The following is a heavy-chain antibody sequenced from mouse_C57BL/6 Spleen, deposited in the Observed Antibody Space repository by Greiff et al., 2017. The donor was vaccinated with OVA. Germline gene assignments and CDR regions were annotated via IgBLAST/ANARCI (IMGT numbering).Heavy chain of an antibody. CDR2: IDPEDGET. CDR3: ASSIYFYGSSLVWYFDV. CDR1: GFNIKDYY. Sequence: VQLQQSGAELVKPGASVKLSCTASGFNIKDYYMHWVKQRTEQGLEWIGRIDPEDGETKYDPKFQGKATITADTSSNTAYLQLSSLTSEDTAVYYCASSIYFYGSSLVWYFDVWGTGTTVTVSS. J-gene: IGHJ1*03. V-gene: IGHV14-2*01. D-gene: IGHD1-1*01.